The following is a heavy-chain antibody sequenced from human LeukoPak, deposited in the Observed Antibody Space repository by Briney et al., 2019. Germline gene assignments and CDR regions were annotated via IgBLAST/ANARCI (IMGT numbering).Heavy chain of an antibody. J-gene: IGHJ4*02. Sequence: PGGSLRLSCAASGFTFSSYAMHWVRQAPGKGLEWVAVISYDGSNKYYADSVKGRFTISRDNSKNTLYLQMNSLRAEDTAVYYCARVWFGYWGQGTLVTVSS. D-gene: IGHD3-16*01. CDR1: GFTFSSYA. CDR3: ARVWFGY. V-gene: IGHV3-30-3*01. CDR2: ISYDGSNK.